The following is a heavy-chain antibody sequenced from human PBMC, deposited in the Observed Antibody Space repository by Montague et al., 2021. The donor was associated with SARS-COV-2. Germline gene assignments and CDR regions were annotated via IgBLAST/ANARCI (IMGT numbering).Heavy chain of an antibody. V-gene: IGHV4-59*12. CDR1: GDSINTYY. J-gene: IGHJ6*02. CDR3: ARQAAGSYFYYGVDV. Sequence: SETLSLTCTVPGDSINTYYWNWIRQPPGKGLEWLGSIFYTGSTNYNPSLKSRGTISLDASKNQFFLKVTSVTAADTAVYYCARQAAGSYFYYGVDVWGQGTPVTVSS. CDR2: IFYTGST. D-gene: IGHD6-13*01.